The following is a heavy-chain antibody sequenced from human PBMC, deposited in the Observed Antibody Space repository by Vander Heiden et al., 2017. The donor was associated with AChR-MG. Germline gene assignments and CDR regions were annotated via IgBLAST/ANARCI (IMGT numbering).Heavy chain of an antibody. CDR2: INHSGIT. CDR1: GGSSSVYY. CDR3: ARGMGGLGYFDWLWPGAEDCFDP. Sequence: HVQLQQWGAGLLKPSETVSLTCAVDGGSSSVYYCSWIRQPPGKGLEWIGEINHSGITNYYPTLKSRITISVDTSKNQCSLKLSSVTAAETAVYYCARGMGGLGYFDWLWPGAEDCFDPWGQGTLVTVSS. D-gene: IGHD3-9*01. J-gene: IGHJ5*02. V-gene: IGHV4-34*01.